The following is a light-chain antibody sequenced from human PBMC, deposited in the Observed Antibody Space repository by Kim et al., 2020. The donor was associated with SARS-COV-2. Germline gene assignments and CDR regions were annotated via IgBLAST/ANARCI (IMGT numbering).Light chain of an antibody. J-gene: IGKJ4*01. CDR1: QSISSY. V-gene: IGKV1-39*01. CDR2: AAS. CDR3: QQSYSTPLT. Sequence: AAVGDRVTSTGRASQSISSYLNWYQQKPGKAPKLRSYAASSLQSGVPARFSGSGSGTDFTRTISSLQPEDFATYYCQQSYSTPLTFGGGTKVDIK.